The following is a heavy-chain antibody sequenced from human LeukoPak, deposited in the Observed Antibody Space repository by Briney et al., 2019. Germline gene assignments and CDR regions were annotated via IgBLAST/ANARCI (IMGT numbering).Heavy chain of an antibody. Sequence: ASVKVSRKVSGYTLTELSMHWVRQAPGKGLEWMGGFDPEDGETLYSQRFQGRVTMTKDTSTQTVYMELSSLKSEDTAVYYCATPSGTFLAYYYGMDVWGQGTTVTVSS. J-gene: IGHJ6*02. CDR2: FDPEDGET. D-gene: IGHD1-26*01. CDR3: ATPSGTFLAYYYGMDV. CDR1: GYTLTELS. V-gene: IGHV1-24*01.